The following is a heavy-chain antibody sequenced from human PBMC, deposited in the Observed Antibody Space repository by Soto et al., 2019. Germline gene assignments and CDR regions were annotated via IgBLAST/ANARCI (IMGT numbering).Heavy chain of an antibody. V-gene: IGHV4-59*01. J-gene: IGHJ4*02. CDR1: DGSFSSDD. CDR2: IFYTGST. D-gene: IGHD5-18*01. Sequence: SETLSLTCTISDGSFSSDDWNWIRQPPGKGLEWIGYIFYTGSTNYNPSLKSRVTISVDTSKNQFSLRLNSVTAADTAFYYCARDLGGATAMLWGPGTLVTVSS. CDR3: ARDLGGATAML.